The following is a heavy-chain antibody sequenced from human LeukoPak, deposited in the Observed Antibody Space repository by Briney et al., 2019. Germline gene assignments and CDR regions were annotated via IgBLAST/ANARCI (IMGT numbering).Heavy chain of an antibody. CDR2: IYYSGST. V-gene: IGHV4-59*12. CDR1: GGSISSYY. J-gene: IGHJ4*02. D-gene: IGHD6-13*01. Sequence: PSETLSLTCTVSGGSISSYYWSWIRQPPGKGLEWIGYIYYSGSTYYNPSLKSRVTISVDTSKNQFSLKLSSVTAADTAVYYCARYSSSWYGPGVDYWGQGTLVTVSS. CDR3: ARYSSSWYGPGVDY.